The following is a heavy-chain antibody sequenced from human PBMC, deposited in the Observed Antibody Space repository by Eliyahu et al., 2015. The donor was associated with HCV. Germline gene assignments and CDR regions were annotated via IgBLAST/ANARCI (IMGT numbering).Heavy chain of an antibody. J-gene: IGHJ5*02. CDR1: GGSITXYY. CDR2: IHYSGST. CDR3: ASGGGGIAVAGTGGWFDP. Sequence: QVQLQESGPGLVKPSETLSLTCTVSGGSITXYYWSWIRQPPGKGLEWIGYIHYSGSTNLNPSLKSRVTISLDTSKNQFSLNLTSVTAADTAVYYCASGGGGIAVAGTGGWFDPWGQGTLVTVSS. D-gene: IGHD6-19*01. V-gene: IGHV4-59*01.